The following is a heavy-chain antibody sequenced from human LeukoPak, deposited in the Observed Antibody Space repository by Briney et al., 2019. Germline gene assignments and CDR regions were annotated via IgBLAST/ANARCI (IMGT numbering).Heavy chain of an antibody. J-gene: IGHJ5*02. D-gene: IGHD6-13*01. CDR2: INHSGST. CDR1: GGSFSGYY. CDR3: ARGGEQQLLGWFDP. Sequence: SETLSLTCAVYGGSFSGYYRSWIRQPPGKGLEWIGEINHSGSTNYNPSLKSRVTISVDTSKNQFSLKLSSVTAADTAVYYCARGGEQQLLGWFDPWGQGTLVTVSS. V-gene: IGHV4-34*01.